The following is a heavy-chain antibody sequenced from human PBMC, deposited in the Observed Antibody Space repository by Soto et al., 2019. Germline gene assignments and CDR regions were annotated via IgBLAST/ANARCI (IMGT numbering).Heavy chain of an antibody. Sequence: GGSLRLSCAASGFTFDDYAMHWVRQAPGKGLEWVSGISWNSGSIGYADSVKGRFTISRDNAKNSLYLQMNSLRAEDMALYYCAKDISYEYGALPADVWGTATSLTVSS. V-gene: IGHV3-9*03. CDR1: GFTFDDYA. J-gene: IGHJ6*04. CDR3: AKDISYEYGALPADV. CDR2: ISWNSGSI. D-gene: IGHD4-17*01.